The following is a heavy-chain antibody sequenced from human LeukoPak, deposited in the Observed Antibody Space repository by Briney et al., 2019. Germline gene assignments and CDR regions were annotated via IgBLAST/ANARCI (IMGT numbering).Heavy chain of an antibody. V-gene: IGHV4-34*01. CDR1: GGSFSGYY. CDR3: ARGDIVVVPAARSVHNWFDP. Sequence: PSETLSLTCAVYGGSFSGYYWSWIRQPPGEGLEWIGEINHSGSTNYNPSLKSRVTISVDTSKNQFSLKLSSVTAADTAVYYCARGDIVVVPAARSVHNWFDPWGQGTLVTVSS. J-gene: IGHJ5*02. D-gene: IGHD2-2*01. CDR2: INHSGST.